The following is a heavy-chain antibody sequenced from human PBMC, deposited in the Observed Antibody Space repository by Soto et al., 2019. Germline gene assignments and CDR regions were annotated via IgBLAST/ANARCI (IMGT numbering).Heavy chain of an antibody. D-gene: IGHD2-21*02. CDR2: INNRGDDI. CDR1: GFTFNDFY. Sequence: QLQLVESGGGLVKPGGSLRLSCAASGFTFNDFYMIWFRQAPGRGLEWLAYINNRGDDIYYADSVRGRFTISRDNGKNSLYIQMNTLRVEDTALYFCARDMSYGDFGRTWFDPWGQGTPVTVSA. V-gene: IGHV3-11*01. CDR3: ARDMSYGDFGRTWFDP. J-gene: IGHJ5*02.